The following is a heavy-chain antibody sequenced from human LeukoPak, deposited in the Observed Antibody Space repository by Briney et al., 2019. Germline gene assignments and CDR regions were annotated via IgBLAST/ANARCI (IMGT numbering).Heavy chain of an antibody. D-gene: IGHD3-16*01. Sequence: PGRSLRLSCATSGFTSDTHGMHWVRQAPGKGLEWVAVIWYDGNTKYYADSVKGRFSISRDNSKNSLFLQMNSLRAEDTALYYCARDVFADSSGGSFDYWGQGTLVTVSS. J-gene: IGHJ4*02. CDR2: IWYDGNTK. CDR3: ARDVFADSSGGSFDY. V-gene: IGHV3-33*01. CDR1: GFTSDTHG.